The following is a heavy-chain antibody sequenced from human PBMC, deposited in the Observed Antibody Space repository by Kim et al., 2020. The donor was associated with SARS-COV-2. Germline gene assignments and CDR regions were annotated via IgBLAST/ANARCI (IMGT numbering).Heavy chain of an antibody. D-gene: IGHD4-17*01. CDR1: GGSISSSSYY. V-gene: IGHV4-39*01. CDR3: ARHERTVTSPGYFDY. Sequence: SETLSLTCTVSGGSISSSSYYWGWIRQPPGKGLEWIGSIYYSGSTYYNPSLKSRVTISVDTSKNQFSLKLSSVTAADTAVYYCARHERTVTSPGYFDYWGQGTLVTVSS. J-gene: IGHJ4*02. CDR2: IYYSGST.